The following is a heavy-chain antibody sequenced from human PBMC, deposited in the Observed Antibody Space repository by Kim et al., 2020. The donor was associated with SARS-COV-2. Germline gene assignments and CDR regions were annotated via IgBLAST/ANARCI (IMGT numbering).Heavy chain of an antibody. J-gene: IGHJ6*02. CDR3: AKDEGAYCGGDCYDPSFGYYYYGMDV. CDR1: GFTFSSYA. Sequence: GGSLRLSCAASGFTFSSYAMSWVRQAPGKGLEWVSAISGSGGSTYYADSVKGRFTISRDNSKNTLYLQMNSLRAEDTAVYYCAKDEGAYCGGDCYDPSFGYYYYGMDVWGQGTTVTVSS. D-gene: IGHD2-21*02. V-gene: IGHV3-23*01. CDR2: ISGSGGST.